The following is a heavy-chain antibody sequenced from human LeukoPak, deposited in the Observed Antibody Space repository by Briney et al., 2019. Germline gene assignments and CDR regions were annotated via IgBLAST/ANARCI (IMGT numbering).Heavy chain of an antibody. CDR3: AASIWRTFIDY. V-gene: IGHV4-61*10. CDR1: GDSISSSTYY. Sequence: PSQTLSLTCTVSGDSISSSTYYWSWIRQPAGKGLEWLGYITYTGSTNYNPSLKSRVTISIDTSKMQFSLRVNSVTAADTAVYFCAASIWRTFIDYWGQGSLLTVSS. CDR2: ITYTGST. D-gene: IGHD3-3*02. J-gene: IGHJ4*02.